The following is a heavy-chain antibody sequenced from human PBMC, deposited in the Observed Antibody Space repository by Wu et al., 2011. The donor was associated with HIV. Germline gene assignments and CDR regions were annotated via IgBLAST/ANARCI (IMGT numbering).Heavy chain of an antibody. V-gene: IGHV1-69*01. J-gene: IGHJ3*02. CDR1: GGTFSSYA. D-gene: IGHD5-12*01. Sequence: QVQLVQSGAEVKKPGSSVKVSCKASGGTFSSYAISWVRQAPGQGLEWLGGIVPVLGGSDYAQKFRGRFTITADESRTTVHMELRSLRSDDTAVYYCARGRVRWIEDDAFDIWGQGTMVTVSS. CDR2: IVPVLGGS. CDR3: ARGRVRWIEDDAFDI.